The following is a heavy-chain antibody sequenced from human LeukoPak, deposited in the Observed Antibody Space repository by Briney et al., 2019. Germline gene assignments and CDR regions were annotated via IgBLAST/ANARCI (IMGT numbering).Heavy chain of an antibody. J-gene: IGHJ3*02. Sequence: ASVKVSCKASGYTFTGYYIHWVRQAPGQGLEWMGWINPNSGCTNYAQKFQGRVTMTRDTSIRTAYMELSRLRSDDTAVYYCARAGVWDYSDSSGYHNGAFDIWGQGTMVTVSS. CDR1: GYTFTGYY. D-gene: IGHD3-22*01. V-gene: IGHV1-2*02. CDR2: INPNSGCT. CDR3: ARAGVWDYSDSSGYHNGAFDI.